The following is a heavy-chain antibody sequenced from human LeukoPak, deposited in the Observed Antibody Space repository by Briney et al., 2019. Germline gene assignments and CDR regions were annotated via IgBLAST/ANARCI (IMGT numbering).Heavy chain of an antibody. CDR1: GGTFSSYA. CDR2: IIPIFGTA. J-gene: IGHJ5*02. CDR3: ARGQLLLSNWFDP. D-gene: IGHD2-2*01. Sequence: SVKVSCKASGGTFSSYAISWVRQAPGQGLEWMGGIIPIFGTANYAQKSQGRVTITTDESTSTAYMELSSLRSEDTAVYYCARGQLLLSNWFDPWGQGTLVTVSS. V-gene: IGHV1-69*05.